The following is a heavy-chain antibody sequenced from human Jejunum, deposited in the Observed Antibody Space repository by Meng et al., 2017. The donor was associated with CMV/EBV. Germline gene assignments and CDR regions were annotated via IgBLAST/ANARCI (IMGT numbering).Heavy chain of an antibody. Sequence: SAFRFSSYGMNWVRQAPGKGLEWVSSISARGTYIYYADSVRGRFIISRDNSRNSLDLQMNSLRAEDTAVYYCVRATGYTYGRPYFDHWGQGTLVTVSS. J-gene: IGHJ4*02. CDR3: VRATGYTYGRPYFDH. CDR1: AFRFSSYG. CDR2: ISARGTYI. V-gene: IGHV3-21*01. D-gene: IGHD5-18*01.